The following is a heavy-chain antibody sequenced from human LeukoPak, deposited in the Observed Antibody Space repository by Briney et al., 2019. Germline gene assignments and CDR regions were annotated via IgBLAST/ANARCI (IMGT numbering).Heavy chain of an antibody. V-gene: IGHV4-4*07. Sequence: PSETLSLTCTVSGGSISSYYWSWIRLPAGKGLEWIGRIYTSGSTNYNPSLKSRVTMSVDTSKNQFSLKLSPVTAADTAVYYCARDPGLTYYDFWSGYYGDAFDIWGQGTMVTVSS. D-gene: IGHD3-3*01. CDR2: IYTSGST. CDR1: GGSISSYY. CDR3: ARDPGLTYYDFWSGYYGDAFDI. J-gene: IGHJ3*02.